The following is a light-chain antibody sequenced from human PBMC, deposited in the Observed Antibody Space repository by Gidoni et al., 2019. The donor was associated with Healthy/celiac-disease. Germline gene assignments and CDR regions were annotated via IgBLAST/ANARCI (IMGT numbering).Light chain of an antibody. Sequence: EIVLTPSPATLSLSPGERATLSCRASQSVSSYLAWYQQKPGQAPRLLIYDASNRATGIPARFSGSGAGTDFTLTISSLEPEDCAVYYCQQRSNWPRYTFGQGTKLEIK. CDR2: DAS. CDR1: QSVSSY. V-gene: IGKV3-11*01. CDR3: QQRSNWPRYT. J-gene: IGKJ2*01.